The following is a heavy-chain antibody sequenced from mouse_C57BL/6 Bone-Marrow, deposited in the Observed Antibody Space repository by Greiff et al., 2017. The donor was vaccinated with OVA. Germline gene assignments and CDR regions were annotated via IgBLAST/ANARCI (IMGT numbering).Heavy chain of an antibody. D-gene: IGHD1-1*01. CDR1: GYTFTSYS. CDR2: INPSSGDT. CDR3: AREIITSVVANIDY. Sequence: VQLQQPGAELVRPGASVKMSCKASGYTFTSYSMHWVKQRPGQGLEWIGYINPSSGDTQYNQKFKDKATLTADKSSSTAYMQLSSLTSEDSAVDYCAREIITSVVANIDYWGKGTTLTVSS. V-gene: IGHV1-4*01. J-gene: IGHJ2*01.